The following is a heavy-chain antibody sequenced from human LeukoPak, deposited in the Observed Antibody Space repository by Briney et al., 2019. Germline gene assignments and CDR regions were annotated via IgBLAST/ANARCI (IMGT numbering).Heavy chain of an antibody. D-gene: IGHD4-11*01. CDR1: GYTFASYG. CDR3: ARGSLAAYSWFDP. V-gene: IGHV1-2*02. J-gene: IGHJ5*02. Sequence: VASVKVSCKASGYTFASYGITWVRQAPGQGLEWMGWINPNSGGTNYAQKFQGRVTMTRDTSISTAYMELSRLRSDDTAVYYCARGSLAAYSWFDPWGQGTLVTVSS. CDR2: INPNSGGT.